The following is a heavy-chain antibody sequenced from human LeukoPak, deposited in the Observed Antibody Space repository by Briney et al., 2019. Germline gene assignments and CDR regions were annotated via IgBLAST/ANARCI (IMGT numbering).Heavy chain of an antibody. CDR2: INSKSGGT. CDR3: TRGTGTSWFDF. J-gene: IGHJ5*01. CDR1: GYTFTDHY. Sequence: ASVKVSCKASGYTFTDHYVHWVRQAPGQGLEWMGWINSKSGGTNYAEKFQGRATLTRDTSINSAYMEVSGLRFDDTAVYYCTRGTGTSWFDFWGQGALVTVSS. D-gene: IGHD1-1*01. V-gene: IGHV1-2*02.